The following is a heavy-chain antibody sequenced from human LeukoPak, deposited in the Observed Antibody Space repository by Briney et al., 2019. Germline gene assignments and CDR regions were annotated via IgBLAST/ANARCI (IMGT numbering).Heavy chain of an antibody. V-gene: IGHV4-59*08. D-gene: IGHD3-16*01. Sequence: SETLSLTCTVSDGSITSHYWSWIRQPPGKGLEWIGYIYYTGETRSIPSLRSRVTMSIDTSKNQFSLTLSFVTGADTAIYYCASSPPGDYGVGNWGQGILVTVSS. J-gene: IGHJ4*02. CDR3: ASSPPGDYGVGN. CDR2: IYYTGET. CDR1: DGSITSHY.